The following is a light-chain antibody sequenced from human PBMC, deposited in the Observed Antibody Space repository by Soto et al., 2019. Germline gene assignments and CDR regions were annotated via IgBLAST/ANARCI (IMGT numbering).Light chain of an antibody. CDR1: SSDVGSYNI. Sequence: QSVLTQPASVSGSPGQSITISCTGTSSDVGSYNIVSWYQQHPGKAPKLMICEVSKRPSGVSNRFSGSKSGNTASLTISGLQAEDEADYYCCSYAGSSTVFGTGTKLTVL. CDR3: CSYAGSSTV. CDR2: EVS. J-gene: IGLJ1*01. V-gene: IGLV2-23*02.